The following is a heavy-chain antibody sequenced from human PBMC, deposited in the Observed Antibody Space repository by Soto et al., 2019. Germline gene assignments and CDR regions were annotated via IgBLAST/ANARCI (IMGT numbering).Heavy chain of an antibody. CDR3: ARHIGVTGTRGFDY. V-gene: IGHV4-4*02. Sequence: QVQLQESGPGLVKPSGTLSLTCAVSGGSISDNNWWSWVRQPPGKGLEWIGEIYHRGTTNYRPSLWSRVTISMDKSKNQISLTLDSVTAADSAAYYCARHIGVTGTRGFDYWGQGILVTVSP. J-gene: IGHJ4*02. D-gene: IGHD6-19*01. CDR2: IYHRGTT. CDR1: GGSISDNNW.